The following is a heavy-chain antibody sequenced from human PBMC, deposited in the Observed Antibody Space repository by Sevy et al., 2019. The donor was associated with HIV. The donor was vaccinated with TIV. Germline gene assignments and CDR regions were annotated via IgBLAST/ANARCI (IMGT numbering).Heavy chain of an antibody. J-gene: IGHJ4*02. CDR3: AKGREPLRKWFGEPIDY. Sequence: GGSLRLSCAASGFTFDDYAMHWVRQAPGKGLEWVSGISWNSGSIGYADSVKGRFTISRDNAKNSLYLQINSLRAEDTALYYCAKGREPLRKWFGEPIDYWGQGTLVTVSS. D-gene: IGHD3-10*01. CDR1: GFTFDDYA. CDR2: ISWNSGSI. V-gene: IGHV3-9*01.